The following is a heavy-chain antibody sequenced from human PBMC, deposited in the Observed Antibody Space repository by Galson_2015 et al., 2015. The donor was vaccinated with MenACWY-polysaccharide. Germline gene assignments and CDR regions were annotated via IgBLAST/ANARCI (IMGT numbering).Heavy chain of an antibody. V-gene: IGHV3-30*03. CDR3: ARDSLKGEIPAAVSSP. J-gene: IGHJ5*02. CDR1: GFTFSSYG. Sequence: SLRLSCAASGFTFSSYGMHWVRQAPGQGLEWVAIISYDGSKKYYADSVKGRVTISRDNSKNTLYLEMYSLRVEDTAVYYCARDSLKGEIPAAVSSPWGKGTLVTVSS. D-gene: IGHD2-2*01. CDR2: ISYDGSKK.